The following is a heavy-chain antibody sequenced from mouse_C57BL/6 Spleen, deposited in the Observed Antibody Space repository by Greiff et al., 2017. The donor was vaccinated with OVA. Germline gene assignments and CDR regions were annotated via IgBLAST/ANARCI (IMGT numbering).Heavy chain of an antibody. CDR1: GYTFTSYG. CDR3: ARGGNYVGNYAMDY. CDR2: IYPRSGNT. Sequence: LQESGAELARPGASVKLSCKASGYTFTSYGISWVKQRTGQGLEWIGEIYPRSGNTYYNEKFKGQATLTADKSSSTAYMELRSLTSEDSAVYFCARGGNYVGNYAMDYWGQGTSVTVSS. D-gene: IGHD2-1*01. J-gene: IGHJ4*01. V-gene: IGHV1-81*01.